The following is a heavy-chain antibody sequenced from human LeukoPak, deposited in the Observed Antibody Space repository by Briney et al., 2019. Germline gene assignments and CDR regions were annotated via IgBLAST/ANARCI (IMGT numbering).Heavy chain of an antibody. D-gene: IGHD3-16*01. J-gene: IGHJ4*02. CDR1: GGSFRGYY. CDR2: INHSGST. CDR3: ARAGITFGGVPFDY. V-gene: IGHV4-34*01. Sequence: SETLSLTCAVYGGSFRGYYWSWIRQPPGKGLEWIGEINHSGSTNYNPSLKSRVTISVDTSKNQFSLKLSSVTAADTAVYYCARAGITFGGVPFDYWGQGTLVTVSS.